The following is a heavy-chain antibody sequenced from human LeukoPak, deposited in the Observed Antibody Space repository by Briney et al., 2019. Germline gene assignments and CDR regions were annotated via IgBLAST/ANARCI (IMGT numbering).Heavy chain of an antibody. CDR2: IYHSGST. Sequence: SETLSLTCTVSGGSISSHYWSWIRQPPGKGLEWIGYIYHSGSTKYNPSLKSRVTISVDTSKNQFSLKLSSVTAADTAVYYCARSYYDILTGYYPYNWFDPWGQGTLVTVSS. V-gene: IGHV4-59*08. CDR3: ARSYYDILTGYYPYNWFDP. CDR1: GGSISSHY. D-gene: IGHD3-9*01. J-gene: IGHJ5*02.